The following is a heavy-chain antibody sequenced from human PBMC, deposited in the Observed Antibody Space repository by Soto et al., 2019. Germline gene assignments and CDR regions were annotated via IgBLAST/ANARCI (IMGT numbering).Heavy chain of an antibody. CDR1: RFSLRDHA. J-gene: IGHJ4*02. CDR3: GRTYTGG. V-gene: IGHV3-23*01. Sequence: GGSLRLSCAASRFSLRDHALSWVRQAAGGGLEWVSGISGSEDRTNYADFVRGRFIISKDRAKNTLYLDMSGLRVDDTAVYFCGRTYTGGWGQGTLVTVSS. CDR2: ISGSEDRT. D-gene: IGHD3-10*01.